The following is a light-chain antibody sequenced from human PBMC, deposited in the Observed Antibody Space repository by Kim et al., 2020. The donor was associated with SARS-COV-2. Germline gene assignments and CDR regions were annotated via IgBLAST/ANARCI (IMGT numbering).Light chain of an antibody. CDR1: QGISSY. J-gene: IGKJ1*01. CDR3: RQINTNPPP. CDR2: AAS. V-gene: IGKV1-9*01. Sequence: DIQLTQSPSSLSASVGDRVTITCRASQGISSYLAWYQQKPGKAPKLLIYAASTLQSGVPSRFSGSGSGTDFTLTISSLQPEDFATYYCRQINTNPPPFGQGTKVGIK.